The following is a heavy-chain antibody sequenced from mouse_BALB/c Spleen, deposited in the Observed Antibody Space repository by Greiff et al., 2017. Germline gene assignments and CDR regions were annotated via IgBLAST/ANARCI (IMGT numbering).Heavy chain of an antibody. CDR2: IRNKANGYTT. Sequence: EVKVVESGGGLVQPGGSLRLSCAPSGFTFTDYYMSWVRQPPGKALEWLGFIRNKANGYTTESSASVKGRFTISRDNSQSILYLQMNTLRAEDSATYDCARDKGYFDDWGQGTTLTVSS. J-gene: IGHJ2*01. CDR1: GFTFTDYY. CDR3: ARDKGYFDD. V-gene: IGHV7-3*02.